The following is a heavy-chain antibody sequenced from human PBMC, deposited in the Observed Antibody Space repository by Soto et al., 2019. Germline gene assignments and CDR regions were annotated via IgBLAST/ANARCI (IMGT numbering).Heavy chain of an antibody. CDR3: ARGDYYGSGSYLEYY. Sequence: QVQLQESGPGLVKPSETLSLTCTVSGGSISSYYWSWIRQPPGKGLEWIGYIYYSGSTNYNPSLKCRVTISVDTSKNQFSLKLSSVTAADTAVYYCARGDYYGSGSYLEYYWGQGTLVTVSS. CDR2: IYYSGST. V-gene: IGHV4-59*01. CDR1: GGSISSYY. J-gene: IGHJ4*02. D-gene: IGHD3-10*01.